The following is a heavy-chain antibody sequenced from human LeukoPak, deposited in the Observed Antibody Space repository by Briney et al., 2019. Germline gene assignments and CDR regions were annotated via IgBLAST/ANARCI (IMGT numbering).Heavy chain of an antibody. J-gene: IGHJ4*02. CDR1: GGSNTTYY. CDR3: ASASNNYYFDL. V-gene: IGHV4-59*12. CDR2: IHYTGST. D-gene: IGHD1-1*01. Sequence: SETLSLTCTFSGGSNTTYYWSWIRQPPGQRLEWIGYIHYTGSTNYNPSLKSRVTISIDTSKNQFSLQLTSVTAADTAVYYCASASNNYYFDLWGQGTLVTVSS.